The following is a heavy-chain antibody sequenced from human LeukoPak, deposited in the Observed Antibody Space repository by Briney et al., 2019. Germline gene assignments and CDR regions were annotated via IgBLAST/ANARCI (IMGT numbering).Heavy chain of an antibody. J-gene: IGHJ3*01. CDR3: ARVIGWDEPFDL. D-gene: IGHD1-26*01. CDR1: GFTLSNHW. CDR2: INTDGSST. V-gene: IGHV3-74*01. Sequence: GGSLRLSCSASGFTLSNHWIHWVRQAPGKGLVWVSRINTDGSSTNYADSVKGRFTVSRDNAKSTLYLQMNSQRVEDTAVYYCARVIGWDEPFDLWGQGTMVTVSS.